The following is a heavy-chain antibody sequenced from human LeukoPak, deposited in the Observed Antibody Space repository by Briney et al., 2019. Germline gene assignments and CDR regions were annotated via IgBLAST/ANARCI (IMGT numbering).Heavy chain of an antibody. CDR3: ARGRGYCSGGSCYRGYFDY. J-gene: IGHJ4*02. CDR1: GYTFTSYD. V-gene: IGHV1-8*01. CDR2: MNPNSGNT. D-gene: IGHD2-15*01. Sequence: ASVTVSCKASGYTFTSYDINWVRQAPGQGLEWMGWMNPNSGNTGYAQKFQGRVTMTRNTSISTAYMELSSLRSEDTAVYYCARGRGYCSGGSCYRGYFDYWGQGTLVTVSS.